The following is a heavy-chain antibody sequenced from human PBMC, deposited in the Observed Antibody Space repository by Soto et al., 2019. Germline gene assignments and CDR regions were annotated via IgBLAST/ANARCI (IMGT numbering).Heavy chain of an antibody. V-gene: IGHV3-48*03. J-gene: IGHJ3*02. CDR1: GFTFSSYE. D-gene: IGHD5-18*01. CDR3: ASGGQADTVDTAMVRAFDI. CDR2: ISSSGSTI. Sequence: GGSLRLSCAASGFTFSSYEMNWVRQAPGKGLEWVSYISSSGSTIYYADSVKGRFTISRDNAKNSLYLQMNSLRAEDAAVYYCASGGQADTVDTAMVRAFDIWGQGTMVTVSS.